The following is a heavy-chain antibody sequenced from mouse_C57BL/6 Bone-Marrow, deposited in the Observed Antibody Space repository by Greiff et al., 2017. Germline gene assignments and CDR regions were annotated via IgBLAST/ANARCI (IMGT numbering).Heavy chain of an antibody. V-gene: IGHV14-4*01. D-gene: IGHD1-1*02. CDR2: IDPENGDT. CDR1: GFNIKDDY. CDR3: TTRWLYFDY. Sequence: EVKLEESGAELVRPGASVKLSCTASGFNIKDDYMHWVKQRPEQGLEWIGWIDPENGDTEYASKFQGKATITADTSSNTAYLQLSSLTSEDTAVYYCTTRWLYFDYWGQGTTLTVSS. J-gene: IGHJ2*01.